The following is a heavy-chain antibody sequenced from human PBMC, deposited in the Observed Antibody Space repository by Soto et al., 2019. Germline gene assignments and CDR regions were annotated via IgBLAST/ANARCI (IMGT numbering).Heavy chain of an antibody. V-gene: IGHV2-5*02. CDR2: IYWDDDK. D-gene: IGHD3-16*01. Sequence: SGPKLMNPTQTLTMTCTFSVFSLSTKREGVGWIRQPPGKALEWLTLIYWDDDKRNSPSLKSRLTITKDTSKNQVVLTMTNMDPVDSSTYYCARHWGPKYYLDYWGQGTLVTVSS. CDR1: VFSLSTKREG. J-gene: IGHJ4*02. CDR3: ARHWGPKYYLDY.